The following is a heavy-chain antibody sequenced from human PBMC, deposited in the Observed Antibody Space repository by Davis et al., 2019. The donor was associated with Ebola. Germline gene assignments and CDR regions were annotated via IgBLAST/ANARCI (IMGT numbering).Heavy chain of an antibody. D-gene: IGHD5-18*01. J-gene: IGHJ4*02. CDR3: ARHARGYSYGGPDY. Sequence: GESLKISCKGSGYSFAYYWISWVRQMPGKGLEWMGRIDPSDFYTNYSPSFQGHVTISADRSISTAYLQWSSLKASDTAMYYCARHARGYSYGGPDYWGQGTLVTVSS. CDR2: IDPSDFYT. V-gene: IGHV5-10-1*01. CDR1: GYSFAYYW.